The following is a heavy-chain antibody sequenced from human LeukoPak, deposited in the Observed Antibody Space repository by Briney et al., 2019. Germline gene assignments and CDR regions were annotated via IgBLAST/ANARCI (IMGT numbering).Heavy chain of an antibody. CDR2: ITASGTLT. CDR3: ARARPVAGSDY. D-gene: IGHD6-19*01. Sequence: PGGSLRLSCAASGFTFSGYGMNWVRQAPGKGLEWISYITASGTLTHYADSVEGRFTISRDNTKKSLYLQMNSLRAEDTAVYYCARARPVAGSDYWGQGTLVTVSS. J-gene: IGHJ4*02. V-gene: IGHV3-48*03. CDR1: GFTFSGYG.